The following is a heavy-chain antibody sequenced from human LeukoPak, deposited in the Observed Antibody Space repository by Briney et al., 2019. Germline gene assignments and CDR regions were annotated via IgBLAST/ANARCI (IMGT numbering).Heavy chain of an antibody. CDR2: INHSGST. Sequence: SETLSLTCAVYGGSFSGYYWSWIRQPLGKGLEWIGEINHSGSTNYNPSLKSRVTISVDTSKNQFSLKLSSVTAADTAVYYCARATLDYGDYVLSFDYWGQGTLVTVSS. CDR1: GGSFSGYY. J-gene: IGHJ4*02. CDR3: ARATLDYGDYVLSFDY. V-gene: IGHV4-34*01. D-gene: IGHD4-17*01.